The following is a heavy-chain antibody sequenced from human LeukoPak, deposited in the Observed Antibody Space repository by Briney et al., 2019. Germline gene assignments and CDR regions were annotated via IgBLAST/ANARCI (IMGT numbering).Heavy chain of an antibody. V-gene: IGHV1-69*13. J-gene: IGHJ4*02. CDR3: ARGMGASVDY. Sequence: SVKVSCKASGGTFNIYAFTWVRQAPGQGLEWVGGIKPIFGTTDYAQKFQGRVTLTADESTSTLYMELSSLTSEDTAVYYCARGMGASVDYWGLGTLVTVS. D-gene: IGHD1-26*01. CDR1: GGTFNIYA. CDR2: IKPIFGTT.